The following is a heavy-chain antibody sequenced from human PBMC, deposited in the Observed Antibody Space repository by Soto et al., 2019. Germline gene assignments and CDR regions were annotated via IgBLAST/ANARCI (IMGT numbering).Heavy chain of an antibody. V-gene: IGHV3-33*01. CDR3: VRDDSFSDSSDP. J-gene: IGHJ5*02. CDR2: MWYDESRT. CDR1: GFTFSNYG. D-gene: IGHD3-22*01. Sequence: PGGSLRLSCAASGFTFSNYGMHWVRQAPDRGLEWVAAMWYDESRTFYAESVKGRFTISRDDSRKTLYLEMNTLRVDDTGVYYCVRDDSFSDSSDPWGQGTLVTVSS.